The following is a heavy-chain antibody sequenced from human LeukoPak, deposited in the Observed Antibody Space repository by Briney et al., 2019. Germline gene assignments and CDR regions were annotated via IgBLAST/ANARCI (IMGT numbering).Heavy chain of an antibody. J-gene: IGHJ4*02. Sequence: GGSLRLSCAASGFTFSSYWMHWVRQAPGKGLVWVSRINTDGRTTTYADSVKGRFTISRDNAKNTLYLQMNTLRAEDTAVYYCARDMNPIAAAADYWGQGTLVTVSS. CDR2: INTDGRTT. D-gene: IGHD6-13*01. CDR1: GFTFSSYW. V-gene: IGHV3-74*01. CDR3: ARDMNPIAAAADY.